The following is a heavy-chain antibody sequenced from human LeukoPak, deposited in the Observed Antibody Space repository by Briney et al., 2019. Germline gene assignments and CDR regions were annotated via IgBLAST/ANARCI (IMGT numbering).Heavy chain of an antibody. V-gene: IGHV1-3*01. J-gene: IGHJ6*02. CDR3: ARDLGPYYYYGMDV. CDR1: GYTFTSYA. Sequence: GASVKVSCKASGYTFTSYAMHWVRQAPGQRLEWMGWINAGNGNTKYSQKFQGRVTITRDTSASTAYMELSRLRSDDTAVYYCARDLGPYYYYGMDVWGQGTTVTVSS. CDR2: INAGNGNT.